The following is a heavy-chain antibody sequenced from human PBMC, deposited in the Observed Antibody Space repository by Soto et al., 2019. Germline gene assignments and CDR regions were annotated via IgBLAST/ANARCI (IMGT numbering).Heavy chain of an antibody. V-gene: IGHV4-34*01. D-gene: IGHD3-3*01. Sequence: PSETLSLTCAVYGGSFSGYQWTWIRQTPGKGLEWIGEINDSGNINYNPSLKSRVTILVDTSKNQFSLKLSSVTAADAAVYYCARVESIFGVVISGNWFDPWGQGTLVTVSS. CDR1: GGSFSGYQ. CDR3: ARVESIFGVVISGNWFDP. CDR2: INDSGNI. J-gene: IGHJ5*02.